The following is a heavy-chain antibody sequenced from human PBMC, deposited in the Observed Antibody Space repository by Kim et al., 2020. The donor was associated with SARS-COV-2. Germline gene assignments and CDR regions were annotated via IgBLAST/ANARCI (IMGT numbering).Heavy chain of an antibody. Sequence: GESLKISCQGFGYNFTTYWIGWVRQMPRKGLESVGIMYPCYSYTIYSPSFRGHVTISADKPIAPTYLQWSSLKASDTAMYYFVRATSGVSNPHYIDYWGQGTLVTVSS. CDR2: MYPCYSYT. J-gene: IGHJ4*02. CDR3: VRATSGVSNPHYIDY. D-gene: IGHD2-8*01. CDR1: GYNFTTYW. V-gene: IGHV5-51*04.